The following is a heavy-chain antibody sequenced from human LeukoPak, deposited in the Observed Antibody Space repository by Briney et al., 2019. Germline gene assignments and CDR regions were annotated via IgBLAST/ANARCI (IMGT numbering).Heavy chain of an antibody. J-gene: IGHJ4*02. CDR2: IYYRGTT. Sequence: SETLSLTCTVSGGSISSYYGSWIRQPPGNGLEWIGYIYYRGTTKYNPSLKSRVTISVDPSKNQLSLKLNSVTAADTAVYYCARDTPPNALDYWGQGTLVTVSS. V-gene: IGHV4-59*01. D-gene: IGHD2-2*01. CDR3: ARDTPPNALDY. CDR1: GGSISSYY.